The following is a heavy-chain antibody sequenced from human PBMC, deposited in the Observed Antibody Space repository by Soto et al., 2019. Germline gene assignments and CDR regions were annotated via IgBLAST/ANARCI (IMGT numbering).Heavy chain of an antibody. J-gene: IGHJ4*02. V-gene: IGHV4-59*01. CDR2: IYYTGST. D-gene: IGHD6-25*01. CDR3: AKYRRTEAEGFTLDY. CDR1: GDSINNFY. Sequence: TCTVSGDSINNFYWSWIRQPPGKTLEWIGYIYYTGSTTYNPSLESRVTMSVDTSKNQFSLKLSSVNAADTAVYYCAKYRRTEAEGFTLDYWGRGTLVTVSS.